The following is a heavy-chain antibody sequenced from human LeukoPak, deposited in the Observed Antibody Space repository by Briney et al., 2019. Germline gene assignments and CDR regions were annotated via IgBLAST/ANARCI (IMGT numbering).Heavy chain of an antibody. J-gene: IGHJ5*02. Sequence: RTGGSLRLSCAASGFTFSSYAMTWARQAPGKGLEWVSGISVSGAGTYYADSVKGRFTISRDNSKNTLYLQMNSLRAEDTAVYYCAKAKYSNYVSWFDPWGQGTPVTVSS. CDR3: AKAKYSNYVSWFDP. CDR1: GFTFSSYA. CDR2: ISVSGAGT. D-gene: IGHD4-11*01. V-gene: IGHV3-23*01.